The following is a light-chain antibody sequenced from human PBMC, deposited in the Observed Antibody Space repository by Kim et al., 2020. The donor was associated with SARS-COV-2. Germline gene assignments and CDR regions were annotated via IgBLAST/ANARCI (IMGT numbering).Light chain of an antibody. CDR3: QALDSSTYV. CDR1: KLGVKY. CDR2: QYS. J-gene: IGLJ1*01. V-gene: IGLV3-1*01. Sequence: SYELTQPPSVSVSPGQTAIIPCYGDKLGVKYACCYQQNPGQSPVLVIYQYSKRPSGIPERFPGSTSGNTATLTISGTQAMDEADYYCQALDSSTYVFGTWTKVTVL.